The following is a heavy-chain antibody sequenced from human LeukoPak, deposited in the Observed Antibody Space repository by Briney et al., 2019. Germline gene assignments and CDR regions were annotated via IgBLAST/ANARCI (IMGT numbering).Heavy chain of an antibody. CDR1: GGSFSGYY. CDR2: INHSGST. CDR3: ARQAAPYSSSWCDY. Sequence: PSETLSLTCAVYGGSFSGYYWSWLRQPPGKGLEWIAEINHSGSTNYNPSLKSRVTISVDTSKNQFSLKLSSVTAADTAVYYCARQAAPYSSSWCDYWGQGTLVTVSS. D-gene: IGHD6-13*01. V-gene: IGHV4-34*01. J-gene: IGHJ4*02.